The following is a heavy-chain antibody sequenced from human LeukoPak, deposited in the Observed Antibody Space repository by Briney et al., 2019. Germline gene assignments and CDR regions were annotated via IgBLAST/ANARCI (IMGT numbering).Heavy chain of an antibody. Sequence: SGGSLRLSCAASGFTFSSHAMSWVRQAPGEGLEWVSAVSGSGDNTYYADSVKGRFTISRDNSKNTLYLHMSGLRAEDTAVYYCACTAYYYYYLDVWGKGTTVTVSS. CDR1: GFTFSSHA. CDR3: ACTAYYYYYLDV. V-gene: IGHV3-23*01. J-gene: IGHJ6*03. D-gene: IGHD5-18*01. CDR2: VSGSGDNT.